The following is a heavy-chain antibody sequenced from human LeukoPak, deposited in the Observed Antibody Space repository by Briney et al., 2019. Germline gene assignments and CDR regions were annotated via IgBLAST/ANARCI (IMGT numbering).Heavy chain of an antibody. V-gene: IGHV4-4*02. Sequence: SETLSLTCAVSGGSISSSNWWSWVRQPPGKGLEWIGEINHSGSINYNPSLKSRVTISVDTSKNQFSLKLSSVTAADTAVYYCARARSGKWGFDYWGQGTLVTVSS. J-gene: IGHJ4*02. D-gene: IGHD1-26*01. CDR3: ARARSGKWGFDY. CDR2: INHSGSI. CDR1: GGSISSSNW.